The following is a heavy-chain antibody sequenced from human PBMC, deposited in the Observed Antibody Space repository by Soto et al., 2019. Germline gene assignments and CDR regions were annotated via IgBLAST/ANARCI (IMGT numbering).Heavy chain of an antibody. J-gene: IGHJ4*02. CDR1: GFTFINAW. Sequence: PGGALRLSCAASGFTFINAWVVLVRPAPGEGLEWVGLLNTIAGGGGTGYAAPVKGRFTISRDDSQNTVYLQMNSLKTEDTAVYYCIADVPESSAYPFDYWGQGTLVTVSS. CDR2: LNTIAGGGGT. V-gene: IGHV3-15*01. CDR3: IADVPESSAYPFDY. D-gene: IGHD5-12*01.